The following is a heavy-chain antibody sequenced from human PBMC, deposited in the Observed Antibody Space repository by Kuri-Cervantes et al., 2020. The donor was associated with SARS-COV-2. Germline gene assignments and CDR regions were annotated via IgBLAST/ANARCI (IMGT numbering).Heavy chain of an antibody. CDR1: GLSFSDHY. CDR3: AREGYYDSSGNYAATGMDV. CDR2: ISGGST. D-gene: IGHD3-22*01. V-gene: IGHV3-38-3*01. Sequence: GGSLRLSCTGSGLSFSDHYMDWVRQAPGKGLEWVSSISGGSTYYADSRKGRFTISRDNSQSTLYLQMNSLRTEDTAVYYCAREGYYDSSGNYAATGMDVWGKGTTVTVSS. J-gene: IGHJ6*03.